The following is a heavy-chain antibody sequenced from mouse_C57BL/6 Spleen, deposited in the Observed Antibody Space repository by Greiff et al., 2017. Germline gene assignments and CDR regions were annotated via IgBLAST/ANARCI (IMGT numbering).Heavy chain of an antibody. CDR2: INPNNGGT. D-gene: IGHD1-1*01. CDR1: GYTFTDYN. V-gene: IGHV1-18*01. Sequence: EVKLMESGPELVKPGASVKIPCKASGYTFTDYNMDWVKQSHGKSLEWIGDINPNNGGTIYNQKFKGKATLTVDKSSSTAYMELRSLTSEDTAVYYCARGGFITTVALDYWGQGTTLTVSS. J-gene: IGHJ2*01. CDR3: ARGGFITTVALDY.